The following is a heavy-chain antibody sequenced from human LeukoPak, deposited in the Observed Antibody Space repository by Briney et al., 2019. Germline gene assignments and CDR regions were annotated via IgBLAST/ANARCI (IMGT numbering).Heavy chain of an antibody. CDR2: MNPKSAHT. V-gene: IGHV1-8*01. CDR3: TRGPSYHSKWVGGMWFDP. Sequence: GASVKVSCKASGYTFTSYDIHWVRQASGHGLEWMGWMNPKSAHTGLAQRFQGRVSMTMNTSISTAYMELSSLTSEDTAMYYCTRGPSYHSKWVGGMWFDPWGQGTLVSVSS. CDR1: GYTFTSYD. D-gene: IGHD6-19*01. J-gene: IGHJ5*02.